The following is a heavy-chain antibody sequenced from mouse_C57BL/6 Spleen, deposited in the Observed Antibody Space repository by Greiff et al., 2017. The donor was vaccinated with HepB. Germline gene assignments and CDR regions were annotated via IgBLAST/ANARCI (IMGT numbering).Heavy chain of an antibody. D-gene: IGHD1-1*01. V-gene: IGHV1-5*01. J-gene: IGHJ4*01. CDR1: GYTFTSYW. CDR3: TREKDYGSSYVGAMDY. CDR2: IYPGNSDT. Sequence: VQLQQSGPVLARPGASVKMSCKTSGYTFTSYWMHWVKQRPGQGLEWIGAIYPGNSDTSYNQKFKGKAKLTAVTSASTAYMELSSLTNEDSAVYYCTREKDYGSSYVGAMDYWGQGTSVTVSS.